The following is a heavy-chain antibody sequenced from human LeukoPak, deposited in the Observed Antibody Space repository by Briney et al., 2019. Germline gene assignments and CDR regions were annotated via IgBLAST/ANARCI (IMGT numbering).Heavy chain of an antibody. CDR2: IKIDGST. Sequence: GGSLRLSCAASGFTFSSYWMHWVRQAPGKGLVCVSRIKIDGSTNYADSVKGRFTISRDNAKNTVSLQMNSLRAEDTGVYYCARAPSEIGGYYPEYFRHWGQGTLVTVSS. J-gene: IGHJ1*01. D-gene: IGHD3-22*01. V-gene: IGHV3-74*01. CDR1: GFTFSSYW. CDR3: ARAPSEIGGYYPEYFRH.